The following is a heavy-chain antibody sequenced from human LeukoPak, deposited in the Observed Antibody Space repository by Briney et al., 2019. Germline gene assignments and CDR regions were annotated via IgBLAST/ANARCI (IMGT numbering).Heavy chain of an antibody. CDR3: ATIDSSSPRD. J-gene: IGHJ4*02. D-gene: IGHD6-13*01. CDR2: ISYDGSNK. CDR1: GFTFSSYA. Sequence: PGRSLRLSCAASGFTFSSYAMHWVRQAPGKGLEWVAVISYDGSNKYYADSVKGRFTISRDNSKNTLYLQMNSLRAEDTAVYYCATIDSSSPRDWGQGTLVTVSS. V-gene: IGHV3-30-3*01.